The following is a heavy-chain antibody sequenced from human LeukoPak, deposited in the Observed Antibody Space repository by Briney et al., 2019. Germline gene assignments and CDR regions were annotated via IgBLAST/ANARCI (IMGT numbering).Heavy chain of an antibody. CDR2: ISSSGSTI. D-gene: IGHD3-16*02. V-gene: IGHV3-11*04. J-gene: IGHJ4*02. CDR3: ASLYYVYVWGSYPPG. CDR1: GFTFSDYY. Sequence: GGSLRLSCAASGFTFSDYYMSWIRQPPGKGLEWVSYISSSGSTIYYADSVKGLFTISRDNAKNSLYLQMNSLRAEDTAVYYCASLYYVYVWGSYPPGWGQGTLVTVSS.